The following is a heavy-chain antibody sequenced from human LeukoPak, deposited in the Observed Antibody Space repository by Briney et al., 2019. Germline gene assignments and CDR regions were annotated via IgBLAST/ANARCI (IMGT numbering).Heavy chain of an antibody. CDR1: GFTFSTYI. CDR3: ARDRKPLQQLGFDY. CDR2: ISNDGNNK. J-gene: IGHJ4*02. Sequence: GGSLRLSCLGSGFTFSTYIMHWVRQAPGKGLEWVASISNDGNNKFYGDSMKGRFTISRDNAKNSLYLQLNSLRAEDTAVYYCARDRKPLQQLGFDYWGQGTLVTVSS. D-gene: IGHD6-13*01. V-gene: IGHV3-33*05.